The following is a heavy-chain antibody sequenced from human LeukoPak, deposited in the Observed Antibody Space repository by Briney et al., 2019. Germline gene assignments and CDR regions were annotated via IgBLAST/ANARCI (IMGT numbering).Heavy chain of an antibody. J-gene: IGHJ4*02. CDR1: GYTFTSYA. V-gene: IGHV1-3*01. CDR3: ARVDTAMVVFDY. D-gene: IGHD5-18*01. CDR2: INAGNGNT. Sequence: ASVKVSCKASGYTFTSYAMHWVRQAPGQRLEWMGWINAGNGNTKYSQKFQGRVTITRDTSASTAYMELSSLGSEDTAVYYCARVDTAMVVFDYWGQGTLVTVSP.